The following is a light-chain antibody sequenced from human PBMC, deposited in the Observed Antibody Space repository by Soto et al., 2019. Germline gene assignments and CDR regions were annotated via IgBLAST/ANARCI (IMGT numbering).Light chain of an antibody. V-gene: IGLV1-40*01. Sequence: QSVLTQPPSVSGAPGQRVSISCTGRSSNIGAGFDVHWYQQLPRTATKLPTYDNSNRPSGVPDRFSGSRSGTSASLAITGRQAEEEDYYYCQSYDHNLRVVFGGGTKLPVL. J-gene: IGLJ2*01. CDR2: DNS. CDR3: QSYDHNLRVV. CDR1: SSNIGAGFD.